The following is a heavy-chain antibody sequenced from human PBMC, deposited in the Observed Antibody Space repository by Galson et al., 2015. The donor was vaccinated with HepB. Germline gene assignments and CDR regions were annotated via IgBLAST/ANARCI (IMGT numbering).Heavy chain of an antibody. CDR2: TWFDGSYK. CDR1: GFTFRSFG. CDR3: ARARDFGGPRAYYYYMDV. V-gene: IGHV3-33*01. Sequence: SLRLSCAASGFTFRSFGMHWVRQAPGKGLEWVAVTWFDGSYKYYGDSVKGRFTISRDNSKNTLYLQMDSLRAEDTAVYYCARARDFGGPRAYYYYMDVWGKGTTVTVSS. D-gene: IGHD4-23*01. J-gene: IGHJ6*03.